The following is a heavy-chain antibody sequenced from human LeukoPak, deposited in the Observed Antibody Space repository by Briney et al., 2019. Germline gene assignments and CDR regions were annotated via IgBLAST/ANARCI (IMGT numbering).Heavy chain of an antibody. V-gene: IGHV3-74*01. J-gene: IGHJ4*02. CDR1: GFTFSSYW. D-gene: IGHD4-17*01. CDR2: INSDGSST. CDR3: ARTLSYGDWTVYFDY. Sequence: SGGSLRLSCAASGFTFSSYWVHWVRHAPGKGLVCVSRINSDGSSTSYADSVKGRFTISRDNAKNTLYLQMNSLRAEDTAVYYCARTLSYGDWTVYFDYWGQGTLVTVSS.